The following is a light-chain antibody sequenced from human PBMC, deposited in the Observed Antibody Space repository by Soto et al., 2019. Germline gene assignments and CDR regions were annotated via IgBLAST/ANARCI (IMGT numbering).Light chain of an antibody. J-gene: IGKJ4*01. V-gene: IGKV3-11*01. Sequence: EIVLTQSPATLSLSPGARAALSCRASQSVSSYLAWSQQKPGQAPRLLIYDASKRATGIPARFSGSGSGTDFTLTISSLEPEDFAVYFCQQRSNWPSTFGGGTKVEI. CDR2: DAS. CDR3: QQRSNWPST. CDR1: QSVSSY.